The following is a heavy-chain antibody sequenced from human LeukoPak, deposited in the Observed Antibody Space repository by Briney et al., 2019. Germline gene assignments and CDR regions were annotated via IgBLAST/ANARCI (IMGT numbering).Heavy chain of an antibody. CDR1: GASISRHY. CDR3: TRHYGDAYWFDP. V-gene: IGHV4-59*08. Sequence: PWETLSLTCTVSGASISRHYWSWIRQPPGKGLECFGYIYYGGSPSYNPSLKSRVTISVDTSKNQFSLRLSSVTAADTAVYYCTRHYGDAYWFDPWGQGTLVTVSS. J-gene: IGHJ5*02. D-gene: IGHD4-17*01. CDR2: IYYGGSP.